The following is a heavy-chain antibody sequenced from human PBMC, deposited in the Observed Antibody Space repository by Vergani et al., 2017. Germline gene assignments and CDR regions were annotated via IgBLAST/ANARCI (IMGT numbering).Heavy chain of an antibody. J-gene: IGHJ4*02. CDR3: ARDEGRLDS. D-gene: IGHD3-22*01. CDR1: GGSISSYY. V-gene: IGHV4-59*01. Sequence: QLQLQESGPGLVKPSETLSLTCTVSGGSISSYYWSWIRQPPGKGLEWIGYIYYSGSTNYNPSLKSRVTISVDTSKNQISLKLSSVTAADKAVYYCARDEGRLDSWGQGTLVTVSS. CDR2: IYYSGST.